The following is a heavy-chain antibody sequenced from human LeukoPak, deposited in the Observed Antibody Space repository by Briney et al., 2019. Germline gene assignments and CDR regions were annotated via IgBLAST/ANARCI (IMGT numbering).Heavy chain of an antibody. J-gene: IGHJ6*03. CDR2: INPNSGGT. V-gene: IGHV1-2*02. CDR1: GCTFTGYY. D-gene: IGHD4-17*01. CDR3: ARDYGDNLYYYYYYMDV. Sequence: ASVKVSCKASGCTFTGYYMHWVRQAPGQGLEWMGWINPNSGGTNYAQKFQGRVTMTRDTSISTAYMELSRLRSDDTAVYYCARDYGDNLYYYYYYMDVWGKGTTVTVS.